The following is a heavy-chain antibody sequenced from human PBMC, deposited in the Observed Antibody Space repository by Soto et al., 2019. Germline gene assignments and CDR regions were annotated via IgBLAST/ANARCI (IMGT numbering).Heavy chain of an antibody. D-gene: IGHD4-17*01. CDR3: ARDFYGDDAFDI. CDR2: FDPEDGET. CDR1: GYTLTELS. V-gene: IGHV1-24*01. Sequence: ASVKVSCKVSGYTLTELSMHWVRQAPGKGLEWMGGFDPEDGETIYAQKFQGRVTMTEDTSTDTAYMELNSLRAEDTAVYYCARDFYGDDAFDIWGQGTMVTVSS. J-gene: IGHJ3*02.